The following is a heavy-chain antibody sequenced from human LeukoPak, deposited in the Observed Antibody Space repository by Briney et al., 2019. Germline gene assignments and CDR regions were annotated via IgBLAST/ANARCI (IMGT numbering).Heavy chain of an antibody. J-gene: IGHJ5*02. D-gene: IGHD1-7*01. CDR2: IIPIFGTA. CDR3: ARNPYNWNYEWLDP. V-gene: IGHV1-69*13. CDR1: GGTFSSYA. Sequence: SVKVSCKASGGTFSSYAISWVRQAPGQGLEWMGGIIPIFGTANYAQKFQGRVTITADESTSTAYMELSSLRSEDTAVYYCARNPYNWNYEWLDPWGQGTLVTVSS.